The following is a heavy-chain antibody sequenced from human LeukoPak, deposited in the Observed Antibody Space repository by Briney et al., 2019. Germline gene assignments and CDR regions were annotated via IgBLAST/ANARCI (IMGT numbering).Heavy chain of an antibody. CDR3: ARPYYSNYYYYGMDV. D-gene: IGHD4-11*01. V-gene: IGHV3-33*01. J-gene: IGHJ6*02. CDR2: ISYDGSNK. CDR1: GFTFSSNG. Sequence: GGSLRLSCAASGFTFSSNGMHWVRQAPGKGLEWVGVISYDGSNKYYADSVKGRFTISRDNSKNTLYLQMNSLRAEDTAVYYCARPYYSNYYYYGMDVWGQGTTVTVSS.